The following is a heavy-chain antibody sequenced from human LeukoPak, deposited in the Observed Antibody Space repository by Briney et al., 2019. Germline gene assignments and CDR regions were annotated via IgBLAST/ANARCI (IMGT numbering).Heavy chain of an antibody. CDR3: ARRWGSPLGYYFDY. Sequence: SETLSLTCTVAGGSISSYYWSWIRQPPGKGLEWIGYNYTSGSTNYNPSLKSRVTILVDTSKNQFSLKLSSMTAADTAVYYCARRWGSPLGYYFDYWGQGTLVTVSS. D-gene: IGHD2-21*01. CDR1: GGSISSYY. V-gene: IGHV4-4*09. CDR2: NYTSGST. J-gene: IGHJ4*02.